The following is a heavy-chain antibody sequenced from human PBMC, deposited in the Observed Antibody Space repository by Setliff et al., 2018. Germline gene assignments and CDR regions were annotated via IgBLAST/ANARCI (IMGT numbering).Heavy chain of an antibody. J-gene: IGHJ3*02. CDR1: GYTFTSYA. CDR2: ISAYNGYT. CDR3: ARDLIDYYDFWSGYSDAFDI. V-gene: IGHV1-3*01. Sequence: ASVKVSCKASGYTFTSYAMHWVRQAPGQRLEWMGWISAYNGYTNYAQKLQGRVTMTTDTSTSTAYMELSSLTSEDTAVYYCARDLIDYYDFWSGYSDAFDIWGQGTMVTVSS. D-gene: IGHD3-3*01.